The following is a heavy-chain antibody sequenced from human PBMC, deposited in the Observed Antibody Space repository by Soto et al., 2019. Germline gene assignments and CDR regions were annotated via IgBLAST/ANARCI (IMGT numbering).Heavy chain of an antibody. D-gene: IGHD3-22*01. Sequence: QVQLVESGGGVVQPGRSLRLSCAASGFIFSTYAMHWVRQAPGKGLEWVTFISYDGRNKYYADSVKDRFTISRDNSKNTMYLLMNSLRTEDTAVYYCARAYDCSGYGYDAFDIWGQGTMVTVSS. CDR3: ARAYDCSGYGYDAFDI. V-gene: IGHV3-30*04. CDR1: GFIFSTYA. CDR2: ISYDGRNK. J-gene: IGHJ3*02.